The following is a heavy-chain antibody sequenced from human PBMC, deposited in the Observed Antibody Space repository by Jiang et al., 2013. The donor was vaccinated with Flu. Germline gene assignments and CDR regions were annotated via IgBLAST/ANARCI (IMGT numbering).Heavy chain of an antibody. CDR3: ARGNMATMEDTDDY. D-gene: IGHD5-24*01. CDR1: GYTFTGYY. V-gene: IGHV1-2*02. J-gene: IGHJ4*02. Sequence: GAEVKKPGASVKVSCKASGYTFTGYYMHWVRQAPGQGLEWMGWINPNSGGTSYAQKFQGRVTMTRDTSTSTVYMELSSLRSEDTAVYYCARGNMATMEDTDDYWGQGTLVTVSS. CDR2: INPNSGGT.